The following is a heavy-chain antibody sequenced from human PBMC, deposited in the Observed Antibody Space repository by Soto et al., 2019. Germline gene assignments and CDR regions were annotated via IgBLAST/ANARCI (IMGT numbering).Heavy chain of an antibody. V-gene: IGHV4-31*03. CDR3: ARDEETAGRGMDV. CDR1: GGSISSGGYY. Sequence: QVQLQESGPGLVKPSQTLSLTCTVSGGSISSGGYYWSWIRQYPGEGLEWIGYIYYSGSTYYNPSLKSRVTISVDTSKKQFPLKLSSVTAADTAVYYCARDEETAGRGMDVWGQGTTVTVSS. J-gene: IGHJ6*02. CDR2: IYYSGST.